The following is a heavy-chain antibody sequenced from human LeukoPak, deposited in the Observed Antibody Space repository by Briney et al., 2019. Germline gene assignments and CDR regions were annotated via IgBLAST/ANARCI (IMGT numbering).Heavy chain of an antibody. V-gene: IGHV1-69*13. CDR2: IIPIFGTA. D-gene: IGHD5-18*01. Sequence: SVTVSCTASGGTFSSYAISWVRQAPGQGLEWMGGIIPIFGTANYAQKFQGRVTITADESTSTAYMELSSLRSEDTAVYYCARVEGYSYGSPFDYWGQGTLVTVSS. J-gene: IGHJ4*02. CDR3: ARVEGYSYGSPFDY. CDR1: GGTFSSYA.